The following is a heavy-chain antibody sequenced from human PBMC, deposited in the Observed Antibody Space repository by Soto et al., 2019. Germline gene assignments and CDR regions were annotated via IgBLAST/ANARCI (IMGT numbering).Heavy chain of an antibody. CDR1: GFTFSSYA. CDR3: AKITRGHSGRYSSAPIRVRYWYFDL. J-gene: IGHJ2*01. D-gene: IGHD6-19*01. V-gene: IGHV3-23*01. Sequence: EVQLLESGGGLVQPGGSLRLSCAASGFTFSSYAMSWVRQAPGKGLEWVSAISGSGGSTYYADSVKGRFTISRDNSKNTLYLQMNSLRAEDTAVYYCAKITRGHSGRYSSAPIRVRYWYFDLWGRGTLVTVSS. CDR2: ISGSGGST.